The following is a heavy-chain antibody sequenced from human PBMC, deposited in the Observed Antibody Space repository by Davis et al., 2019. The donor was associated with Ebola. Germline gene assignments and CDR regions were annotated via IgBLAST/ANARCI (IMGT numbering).Heavy chain of an antibody. CDR3: ARVNPQITMVRGVLPY. CDR1: GGSFSGYY. J-gene: IGHJ4*02. V-gene: IGHV4-34*01. D-gene: IGHD3-10*01. Sequence: PSETLSLTCAVYGGSFSGYYWSWIRQPPGKGLEWIGEISHYGSTNYNPSLKSRVTISVDTSKKQFSLKLNSVTAADTAVYYCARVNPQITMVRGVLPYWGQGTQVTVSS. CDR2: ISHYGST.